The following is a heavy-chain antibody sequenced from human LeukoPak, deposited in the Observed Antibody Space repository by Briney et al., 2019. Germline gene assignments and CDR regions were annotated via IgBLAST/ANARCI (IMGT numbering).Heavy chain of an antibody. J-gene: IGHJ3*02. CDR2: INPNSGGT. V-gene: IGHV1-2*02. Sequence: ASVMVSCKASGYTFTGYYMHWVRQAPGQGLEWMGWINPNSGGTNYAQKFQGRVTMTRDTSISTAYMELSRLRSDDTAVYYCASNYCSSTSCSDAFDIWGQGTMVTVSS. CDR3: ASNYCSSTSCSDAFDI. D-gene: IGHD2-2*01. CDR1: GYTFTGYY.